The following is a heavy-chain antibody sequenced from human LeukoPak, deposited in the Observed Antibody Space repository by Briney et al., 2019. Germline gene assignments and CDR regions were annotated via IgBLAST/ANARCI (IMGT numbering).Heavy chain of an antibody. CDR2: FDPEDGET. V-gene: IGHV1-24*01. Sequence: ASVKVSCKVSGYTLTELSMHWVRQAPGKGLEWMGGFDPEDGETIHAQKFQGRVTMTEDTSTDTAYMELSSLRSEDTAVYYCATGESSSWYVVDYWGQGTLVTVSS. J-gene: IGHJ4*02. CDR1: GYTLTELS. CDR3: ATGESSSWYVVDY. D-gene: IGHD6-13*01.